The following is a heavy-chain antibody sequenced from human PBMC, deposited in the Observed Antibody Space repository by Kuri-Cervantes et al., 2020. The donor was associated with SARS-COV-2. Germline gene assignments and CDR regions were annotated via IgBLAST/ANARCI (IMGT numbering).Heavy chain of an antibody. V-gene: IGHV3-43D*03. CDR2: ISWDGGST. J-gene: IGHJ4*02. CDR1: GFTFDDYA. CDR3: AKDHFGLAASPGQVAFDY. Sequence: GGSLRLSCAASGFTFDDYAMHWVRQAPGKGLEWVSLISWDGGSTYYADSVKGRFTISRDNSKNSLYLQMNSLRAEDTAVYYCAKDHFGLAASPGQVAFDYWGQGTLVTVSS. D-gene: IGHD6-13*01.